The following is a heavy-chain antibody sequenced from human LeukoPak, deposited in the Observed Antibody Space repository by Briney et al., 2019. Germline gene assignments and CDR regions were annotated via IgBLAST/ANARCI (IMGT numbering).Heavy chain of an antibody. CDR2: ISSSGSTI. CDR1: GFTFSSYE. Sequence: PGGSLRLSCAASGFTFSSYEMNWVRQAPGKGLEWVSYISSSGSTIYYADSVKGRFTISRDNAKNSLYLQMNSLRAEDTAVYYCANSPFWSGYSPRDYWGQGTLVTVSS. D-gene: IGHD3-3*01. CDR3: ANSPFWSGYSPRDY. V-gene: IGHV3-48*03. J-gene: IGHJ4*02.